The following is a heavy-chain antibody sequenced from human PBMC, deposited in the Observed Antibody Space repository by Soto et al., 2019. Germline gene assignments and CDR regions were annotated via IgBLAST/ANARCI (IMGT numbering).Heavy chain of an antibody. V-gene: IGHV4-31*03. CDR3: AREWLSSWYYFDY. CDR2: IYYSGST. D-gene: IGHD3-22*01. J-gene: IGHJ4*02. Sequence: SETLSLTCTVSGGSISSGGYYWSWIRQHPGKGLEWIGYIYYSGSTYYNPSPKSRVTISVDTSKNQFSLKLSSVTAADTAVYYCAREWLSSWYYFDYWGQGTLVTVSS. CDR1: GGSISSGGYY.